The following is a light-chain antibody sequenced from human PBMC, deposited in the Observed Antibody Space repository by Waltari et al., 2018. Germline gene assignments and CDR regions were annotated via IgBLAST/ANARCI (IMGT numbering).Light chain of an antibody. J-gene: IGLJ2*01. V-gene: IGLV2-14*03. CDR2: DVA. CDR1: SSDIGGYHY. CDR3: ASYTSTNTVI. Sequence: QSALTQPASVSASPGQSITISCTGTSSDIGGYHYLSRYQQHPGKVPKLMIYDVARWPSGVSNRFSGSKSGNTASLTISGLQAEDEADYYCASYTSTNTVIFGGGTKVTVL.